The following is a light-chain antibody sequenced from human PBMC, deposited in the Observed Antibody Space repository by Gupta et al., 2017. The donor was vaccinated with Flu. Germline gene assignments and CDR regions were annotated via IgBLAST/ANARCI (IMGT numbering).Light chain of an antibody. V-gene: IGKV3-15*01. CDR3: QQYNDGPPLT. J-gene: IGKJ1*01. CDR2: GAS. CDR1: QTVSSN. Sequence: ATRSVSPGDRATLSCRASQTVSSNLAWYQQKPGQAPRVLIYGASTRATGVPARFSGFGSGTEFTLTISSLQSEDFAIYYCQQYNDGPPLTFGQGTRVEIK.